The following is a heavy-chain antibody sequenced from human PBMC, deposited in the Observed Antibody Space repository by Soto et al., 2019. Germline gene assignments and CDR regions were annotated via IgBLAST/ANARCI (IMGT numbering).Heavy chain of an antibody. J-gene: IGHJ5*02. CDR3: ARHRARNWFDP. Sequence: LSLTCIVSGGSISSSSHYWGWIRQPPGKGLEWIGSIYYSGSTYYNPSLKSRVTISVDTSKNQFSLKLSSVTAADTAVFYCARHRARNWFDPRGQGTLVTVSS. V-gene: IGHV4-39*01. CDR1: GGSISSSSHY. CDR2: IYYSGST. D-gene: IGHD6-6*01.